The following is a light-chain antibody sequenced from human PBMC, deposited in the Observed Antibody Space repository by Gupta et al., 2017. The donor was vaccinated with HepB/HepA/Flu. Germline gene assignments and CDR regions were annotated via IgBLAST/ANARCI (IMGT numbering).Light chain of an antibody. V-gene: IGLV3-1*01. CDR1: NLGDKY. J-gene: IGLJ2*01. Sequence: SYELTQPLSVSVSPGQTASITCSGDNLGDKYPCWYQQKPGQSPVLVIYRDTRRPSGIPERFSGSNSGNTATLTISGTQAMDGADYYCQAWDNRVVFGGGTKLTVL. CDR3: QAWDNRVV. CDR2: RDT.